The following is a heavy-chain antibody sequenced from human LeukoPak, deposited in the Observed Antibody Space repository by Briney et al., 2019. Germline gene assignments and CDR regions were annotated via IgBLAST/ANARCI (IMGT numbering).Heavy chain of an antibody. CDR2: ITSSSSTI. D-gene: IGHD3-9*01. V-gene: IGHV3-48*01. Sequence: GGSLRLSCAASGFTFSTYSMNWVRQAPGKGLEWASYITSSSSTIFYADSVKGRFTISRDNAKNALYLQMNSLRGEDTAVYYCARGLYYDILTGSPYYYGMDVWGQGTTVTVSS. J-gene: IGHJ6*02. CDR1: GFTFSTYS. CDR3: ARGLYYDILTGSPYYYGMDV.